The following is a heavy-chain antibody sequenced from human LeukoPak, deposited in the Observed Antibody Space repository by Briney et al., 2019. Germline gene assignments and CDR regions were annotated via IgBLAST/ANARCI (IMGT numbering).Heavy chain of an antibody. J-gene: IGHJ4*02. Sequence: ASVRVSCTASGYTFTGYYMHWVRQAPGQGLEWMGWINPNSGGTNYAQKFQGRVTMTRDTSISTAYMELSRLRSDDTAVYYCARDRAAMVFDYWGQGTMVTVPS. D-gene: IGHD5-18*01. V-gene: IGHV1-2*02. CDR1: GYTFTGYY. CDR2: INPNSGGT. CDR3: ARDRAAMVFDY.